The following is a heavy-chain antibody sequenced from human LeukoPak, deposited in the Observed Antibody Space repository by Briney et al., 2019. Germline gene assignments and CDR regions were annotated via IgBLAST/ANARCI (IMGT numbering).Heavy chain of an antibody. CDR2: ISSNGGST. V-gene: IGHV3-64*01. CDR1: GFTFSSYA. J-gene: IGHJ4*02. D-gene: IGHD3-22*01. Sequence: PGGSLRLSCAASGFTFSSYAMHWVRQAPGKGLEYVSAISSNGGSTYYANSVKGRFTISRDNSKNTLYLQMGSLRAEDMAVYYCARAGHYDSSGYDLGRDFDYWGQGTLVTVSS. CDR3: ARAGHYDSSGYDLGRDFDY.